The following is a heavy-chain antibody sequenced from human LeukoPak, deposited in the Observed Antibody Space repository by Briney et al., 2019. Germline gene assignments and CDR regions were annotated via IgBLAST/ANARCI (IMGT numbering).Heavy chain of an antibody. CDR1: GGSISSYY. V-gene: IGHV4-59*08. CDR2: IYYSGST. Sequence: SETLSLTCTVSGGSISSYYWSWIRQPPGKGLEWIGYIYYSGSTNYNPSLKGRVTISVDTSKNQFSLKLSSVTAADTAVYYCARRGVGSTLDYWGQGTLVTVSS. D-gene: IGHD2-8*02. CDR3: ARRGVGSTLDY. J-gene: IGHJ4*02.